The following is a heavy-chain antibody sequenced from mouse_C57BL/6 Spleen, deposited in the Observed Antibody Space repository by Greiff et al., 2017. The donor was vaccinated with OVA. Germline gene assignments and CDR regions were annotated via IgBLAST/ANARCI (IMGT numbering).Heavy chain of an antibody. V-gene: IGHV1-39*01. Sequence: VQLKESGPELVKPGASVKISCKASGYSFTDYNMNWVKQSTGTSLAWIGVINPNYGTTSYNQKFKVKATLTVDQSSSTAYMQLNSLTSEDSAVYYCARDGTNWDFDYWGQGTTLTVSS. J-gene: IGHJ2*01. D-gene: IGHD4-1*01. CDR1: GYSFTDYN. CDR3: ARDGTNWDFDY. CDR2: INPNYGTT.